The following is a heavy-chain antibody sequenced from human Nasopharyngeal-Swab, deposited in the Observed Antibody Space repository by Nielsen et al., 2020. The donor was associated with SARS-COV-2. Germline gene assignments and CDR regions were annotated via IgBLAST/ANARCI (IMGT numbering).Heavy chain of an antibody. Sequence: WVRQAPGQGLEWMGWMNTNSGNTGYAQKFQGRVTMTRNTSISTAYMELSSLRSEDTAVYYCARGRGYSSFLGYWGQGTLVTVSS. CDR3: ARGRGYSSFLGY. D-gene: IGHD5-18*01. V-gene: IGHV1-8*01. J-gene: IGHJ4*02. CDR2: MNTNSGNT.